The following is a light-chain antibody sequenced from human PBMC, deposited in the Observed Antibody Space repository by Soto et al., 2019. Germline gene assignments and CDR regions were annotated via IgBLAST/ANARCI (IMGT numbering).Light chain of an antibody. CDR2: GAS. J-gene: IGKJ2*01. V-gene: IGKV3-15*01. Sequence: EIVMTQSPATLSVSPGERATVSCRASQSVSSNLAWYQQKPGQAPRLLIYGASTRATGIPARFSGSGSGTECTLTIGSLQSEDFAVYYGQQYNNWPRTFGRGTKLEIK. CDR1: QSVSSN. CDR3: QQYNNWPRT.